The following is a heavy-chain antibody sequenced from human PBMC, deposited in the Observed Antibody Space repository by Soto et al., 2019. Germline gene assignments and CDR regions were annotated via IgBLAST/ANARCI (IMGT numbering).Heavy chain of an antibody. D-gene: IGHD3-22*01. CDR3: ARDYYDSSGYFLGSDY. CDR2: IDWDDDK. Sequence: SGPTLVNPTQTLTLTCTFSGFSLSTSGMCVSWIRQPPGKALEWLALIDWDDDKYYSTSLKTRLTISKDTSKNQVVLTMTNMDPVDTATYYCARDYYDSSGYFLGSDYWGQGTLVTVSS. V-gene: IGHV2-70*01. CDR1: GFSLSTSGMC. J-gene: IGHJ4*02.